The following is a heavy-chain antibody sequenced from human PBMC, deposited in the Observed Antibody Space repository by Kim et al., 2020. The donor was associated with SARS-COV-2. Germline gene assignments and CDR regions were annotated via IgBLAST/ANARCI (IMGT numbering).Heavy chain of an antibody. Sequence: GGSLRLSCAASGFTFSSYSMNWVRQAPGKGLEWVSSISSSSSYIYYADSVKGRFTISRDNAKNSLYLQMNSLRAEDTAVYYCARAPYYYDSSGYGDDAFDIWGQGTMVTVSS. CDR2: ISSSSSYI. J-gene: IGHJ3*02. CDR3: ARAPYYYDSSGYGDDAFDI. D-gene: IGHD3-22*01. V-gene: IGHV3-21*01. CDR1: GFTFSSYS.